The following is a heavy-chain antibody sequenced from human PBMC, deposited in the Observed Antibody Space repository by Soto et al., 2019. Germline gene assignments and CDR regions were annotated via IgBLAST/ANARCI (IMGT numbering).Heavy chain of an antibody. V-gene: IGHV1-69*06. D-gene: IGHD3-16*02. CDR2: IIPIFGTA. J-gene: IGHJ4*02. CDR1: GGTFSSYA. CDR3: AGGGTFGGVIVPYFDY. Sequence: ASVKVSCKASGGTFSSYAISWVGQAPGQGLEWMGGIIPIFGTANYAQKFQGRVTITADKSTSTAYMELSSLRSEDTAVYYCAGGGTFGGVIVPYFDYWGQGTLVTVSS.